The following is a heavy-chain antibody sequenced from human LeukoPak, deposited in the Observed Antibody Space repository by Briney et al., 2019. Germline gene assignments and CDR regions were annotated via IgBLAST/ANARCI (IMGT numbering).Heavy chain of an antibody. CDR3: VYSSSWCSLDY. CDR1: GGSISSGSYY. CDR2: IYTSGST. V-gene: IGHV4-61*02. Sequence: SETLSLTCTVSGGSISSGSYYWSWIRQPAGKGLEWIGRIYTSGSTNYNPSLKSRVTISVDTSKNQFSLKLSSVTAADTAVYYCVYSSSWCSLDYWGQGTLVTVSS. D-gene: IGHD6-13*01. J-gene: IGHJ4*02.